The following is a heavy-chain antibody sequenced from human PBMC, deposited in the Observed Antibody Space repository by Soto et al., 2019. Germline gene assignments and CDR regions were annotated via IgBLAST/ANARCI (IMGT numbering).Heavy chain of an antibody. D-gene: IGHD4-17*01. CDR3: ARETPLDPDYGDNPFSDY. V-gene: IGHV3-21*01. J-gene: IGHJ4*02. Sequence: PGGSLRLSCAASGFSLGSYTMHWVRQAPGKGLEWVSLVSTTSSYINYADSVKGRFTIPRDNARNSLYLQMNSLRAEDTAVYYCARETPLDPDYGDNPFSDYWGQG. CDR2: VSTTSSYI. CDR1: GFSLGSYT.